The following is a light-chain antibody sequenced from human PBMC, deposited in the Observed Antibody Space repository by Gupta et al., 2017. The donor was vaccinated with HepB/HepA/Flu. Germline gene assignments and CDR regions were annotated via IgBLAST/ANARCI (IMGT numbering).Light chain of an antibody. CDR2: SND. V-gene: IGLV1-44*01. CDR1: SSNIESNT. J-gene: IGLJ1*01. Sequence: QSVLTPPPSASGTPGQRVTISCSGSSSNIESNTVNWYHQLPGTAPKLLSYSNDQRPSGVPDRFSGSKSGTSAALAISWRQSEDEADYYCAAWDDSLNGPVFGTGTKVTVL. CDR3: AAWDDSLNGPV.